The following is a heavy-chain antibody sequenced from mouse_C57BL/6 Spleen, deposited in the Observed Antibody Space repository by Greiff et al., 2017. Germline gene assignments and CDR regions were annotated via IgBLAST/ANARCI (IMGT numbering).Heavy chain of an antibody. V-gene: IGHV5-4*01. J-gene: IGHJ1*03. Sequence: EVQLVESGGGLVKPGGSLKLSCAASGFTFSSYAMSWVRQTPEKRLEWVATISDGGSYTYYPDNVKGRFTISRDNAKNSLYVQMSHLKSEATAMYYCARCPISEGWGTGTTGTVSA. CDR2: ISDGGSYT. CDR3: ARCPISEG. CDR1: GFTFSSYA.